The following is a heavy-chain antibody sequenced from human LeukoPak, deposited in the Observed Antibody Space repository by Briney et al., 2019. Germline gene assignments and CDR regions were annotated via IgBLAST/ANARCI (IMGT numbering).Heavy chain of an antibody. CDR1: GFTFSSYA. J-gene: IGHJ3*02. Sequence: PGGSLRLSCAASGFTFSSYAMSWVRQAPGKGLEWVSAISGSGGSTYYADSVKGRFTISRDNAKNSLHLQMNSLRAEDTAVYYCARTLIAARPGAFDIWGQGTMVTVSS. D-gene: IGHD6-6*01. CDR3: ARTLIAARPGAFDI. V-gene: IGHV3-23*01. CDR2: ISGSGGST.